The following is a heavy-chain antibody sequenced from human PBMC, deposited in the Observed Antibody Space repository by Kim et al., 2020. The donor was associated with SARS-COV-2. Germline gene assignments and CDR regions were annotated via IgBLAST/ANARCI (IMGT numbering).Heavy chain of an antibody. J-gene: IGHJ5*01. CDR1: GDTFDNHY. CDR3: ARRPSEIAATIIGVNWFD. Sequence: GESLKISCTGSGDTFDNHYIAWVRQMPGKGLEWLGIIYPYDSDTKYSPSFEGRVTFSVDRSLKTAYLQWDSLQASDTAIYFCARRPSEIAATIIGVNWFD. CDR2: IYPYDSDT. V-gene: IGHV5-51*01. D-gene: IGHD3-10*01.